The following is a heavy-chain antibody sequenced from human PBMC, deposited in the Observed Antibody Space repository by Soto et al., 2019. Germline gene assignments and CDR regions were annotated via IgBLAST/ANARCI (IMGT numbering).Heavy chain of an antibody. V-gene: IGHV3-48*02. CDR1: GFSISSYG. CDR3: ARGGGSVAVAATKFNWFDP. Sequence: EVQLVESGGGLVQPGGSLRLSCAASGFSISSYGMNWVRQAPGKGLEWISYINTRSSNIYYADSVKGRFTISRDNAKNSLYRQMNSLRDDDTGVYYGARGGGSVAVAATKFNWFDPWGQGTLVSVSS. J-gene: IGHJ5*02. CDR2: INTRSSNI. D-gene: IGHD2-15*01.